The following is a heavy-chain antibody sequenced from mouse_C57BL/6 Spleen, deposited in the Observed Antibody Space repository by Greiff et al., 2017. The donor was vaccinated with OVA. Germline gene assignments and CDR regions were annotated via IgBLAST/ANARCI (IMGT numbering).Heavy chain of an antibody. V-gene: IGHV5-4*03. CDR2: ISDGGSYT. Sequence: EVKLVESGGGLVKPGGSLKLSCAASGFTFSSYAMSWVRQTPEKRLEWVATISDGGSYTYYPDNVKGRFTIYRDNAKNNLYLQMSHLKSEDTAMYYCARGGGDYWGQGTTLTVSS. CDR1: GFTFSSYA. J-gene: IGHJ2*01. CDR3: ARGGGDY.